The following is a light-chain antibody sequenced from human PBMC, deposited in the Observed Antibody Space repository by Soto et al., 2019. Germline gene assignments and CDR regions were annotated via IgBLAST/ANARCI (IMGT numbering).Light chain of an antibody. V-gene: IGKV3-20*01. CDR1: QSVGIK. CDR3: QHYGTSPRT. J-gene: IGKJ1*01. CDR2: NAF. Sequence: EIVFTQSPPTLSFSPAERATLSWRASQSVGIKLAWYQQKPGQAPRLLLYNAFTRATGIAARFSGSGSGTDFTLSISRLEPEDFAVYYCQHYGTSPRTFGQGTKVDIK.